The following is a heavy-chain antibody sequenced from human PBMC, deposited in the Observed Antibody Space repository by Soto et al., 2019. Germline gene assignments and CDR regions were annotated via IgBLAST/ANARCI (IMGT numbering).Heavy chain of an antibody. D-gene: IGHD3-9*01. CDR2: ISYDGSDT. CDR1: GFTFSNYG. J-gene: IGHJ4*02. Sequence: AVGSLRLSCAASGFTFSNYGMNWVRQAPGKGLEWVATISYDGSDTYYAESVEGRFTISRDNSKNTLCLQMNGLRGEDTAVYYCAKDPSTGPADYWGQGTLVTVSS. CDR3: AKDPSTGPADY. V-gene: IGHV3-23*01.